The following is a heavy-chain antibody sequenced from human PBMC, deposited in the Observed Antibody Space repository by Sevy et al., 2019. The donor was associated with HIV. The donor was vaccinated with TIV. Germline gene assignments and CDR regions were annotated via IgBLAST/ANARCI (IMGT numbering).Heavy chain of an antibody. D-gene: IGHD3-3*01. CDR1: GGSISSYY. J-gene: IGHJ4*02. CDR2: IYYSGST. CDR3: ARGRTYYDFWSGHGGFDY. Sequence: SEILSLTCTVSGGSISSYYWSWIRQPPGKGLEWIGYIYYSGSTNYNPSLKSRVTISVDTSKNQFSLKLSSVTAADTAVYYCARGRTYYDFWSGHGGFDYWGQGTLVTVSS. V-gene: IGHV4-59*01.